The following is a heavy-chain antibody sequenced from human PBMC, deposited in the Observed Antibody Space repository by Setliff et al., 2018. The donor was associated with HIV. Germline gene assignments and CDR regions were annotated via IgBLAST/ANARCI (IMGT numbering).Heavy chain of an antibody. CDR3: ARGFLRSRRRWFDP. Sequence: SETLSLTCTVSGGSISSYYWSWIRQPPGKGLEWIGYIYYSGSTNYNPSLKSRVTISVDASKNQFSLRLSSVTAADTAVYYCARGFLRSRRRWFDPWGQGTLVTVSS. CDR1: GGSISSYY. CDR2: IYYSGST. J-gene: IGHJ5*02. D-gene: IGHD4-17*01. V-gene: IGHV4-59*01.